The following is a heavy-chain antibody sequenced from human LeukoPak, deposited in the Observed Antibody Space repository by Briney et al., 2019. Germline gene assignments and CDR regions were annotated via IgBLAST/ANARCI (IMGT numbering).Heavy chain of an antibody. J-gene: IGHJ4*02. CDR1: GGSITSNNYY. CDR3: VRHTRYSSSWPFDY. Sequence: SETLSLTSTVSGGSITSNNYYWGWIRQPPGKGLEWIGSIYYSGTTYYTPSLKSRVTISVDTSKNQFSLKLSSVTAADTAVYYCVRHTRYSSSWPFDYWGQGTLVTVSS. CDR2: IYYSGTT. V-gene: IGHV4-39*01. D-gene: IGHD6-13*01.